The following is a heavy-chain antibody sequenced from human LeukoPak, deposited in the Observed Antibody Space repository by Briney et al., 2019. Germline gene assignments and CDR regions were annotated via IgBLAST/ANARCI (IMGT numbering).Heavy chain of an antibody. CDR1: GYTFSSYS. Sequence: PGGSLRLSCAASGYTFSSYSMYWVRQAPGEGLELVANIKVDGSEKYYVDSVKGRFTISRDNAKKKLYLQMNSLTTEDTAVYYCARDRREPVGYSFGFNWFDPWGQGTLVTVSS. D-gene: IGHD5-18*01. J-gene: IGHJ5*02. CDR2: IKVDGSEK. CDR3: ARDRREPVGYSFGFNWFDP. V-gene: IGHV3-7*01.